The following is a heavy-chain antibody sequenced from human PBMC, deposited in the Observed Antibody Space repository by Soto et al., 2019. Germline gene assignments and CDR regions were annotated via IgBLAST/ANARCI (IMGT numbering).Heavy chain of an antibody. Sequence: GGSLRLSCVASGFNFSAYWMHWVRQVPGKGLMWVSRIHFDGSTTRYAGSVQVRFTISRDNVKNTLYLQMIRLRDEDMAVYYCVRDYYEVGDSYYIDCGMDDWGPGATHNVSS. J-gene: IGHJ6*01. CDR2: IHFDGSTT. CDR1: GFNFSAYW. CDR3: VRDYYEVGDSYYIDCGMDD. V-gene: IGHV3-74*01. D-gene: IGHD3-22*01.